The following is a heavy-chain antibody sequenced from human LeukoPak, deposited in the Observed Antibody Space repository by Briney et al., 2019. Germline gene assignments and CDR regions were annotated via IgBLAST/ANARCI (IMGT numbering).Heavy chain of an antibody. D-gene: IGHD1-1*01. CDR1: GGSISGSTYY. V-gene: IGHV4-39*07. Sequence: PSETLSLTCTVSGGSISGSTYYWGWIRQPPGKGLEWIGSIYYSGRTYYNPSLNSRVTISVDTSKNRFSLKLTPVTAADTAVYYCSKERPGTTIDYWGQGTLVTVSS. CDR2: IYYSGRT. CDR3: SKERPGTTIDY. J-gene: IGHJ4*02.